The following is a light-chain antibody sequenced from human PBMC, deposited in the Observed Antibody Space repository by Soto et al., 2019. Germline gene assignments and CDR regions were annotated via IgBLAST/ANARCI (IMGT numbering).Light chain of an antibody. V-gene: IGKV1-39*01. J-gene: IGKJ1*01. CDR3: QQSYSTPPT. Sequence: DIQMTQSPSTLCASVGERVTITGRASQSISSWLAWYQQKPGKAPKLLIYAASSLQSGVPSRFSVSGSGTDCTLTISSLQPEDFATYSCQQSYSTPPTFGQGTKVDIK. CDR1: QSISSW. CDR2: AAS.